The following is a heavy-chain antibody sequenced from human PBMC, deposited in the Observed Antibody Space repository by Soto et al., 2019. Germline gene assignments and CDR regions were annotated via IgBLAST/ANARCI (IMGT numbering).Heavy chain of an antibody. Sequence: GGSLRLSCAASGFTFSSYGMHWVRQAPGKGLEWVAVIWYDGSNKYYADSVKGRFTISRANSKNTLYLQMNSLRAEDTAVYYCARDYAAAVNSPIYYYYGMDVWGQGTTVTVSS. V-gene: IGHV3-33*01. CDR2: IWYDGSNK. J-gene: IGHJ6*02. CDR3: ARDYAAAVNSPIYYYYGMDV. D-gene: IGHD6-13*01. CDR1: GFTFSSYG.